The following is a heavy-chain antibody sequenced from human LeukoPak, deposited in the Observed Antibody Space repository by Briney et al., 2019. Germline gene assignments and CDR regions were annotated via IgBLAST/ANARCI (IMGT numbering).Heavy chain of an antibody. CDR1: GFTFSSYA. J-gene: IGHJ4*02. Sequence: GGSLRLSCAASGFTFSSYAMNWVRQAPGRGLEWVSSISSDSTYIYYADSVKGRFTISRDNAKNSLYLQMNSLRAEDTAVYYCARDEAWGYWGQGTLVTVSS. D-gene: IGHD3-16*01. CDR2: ISSDSTYI. CDR3: ARDEAWGY. V-gene: IGHV3-21*01.